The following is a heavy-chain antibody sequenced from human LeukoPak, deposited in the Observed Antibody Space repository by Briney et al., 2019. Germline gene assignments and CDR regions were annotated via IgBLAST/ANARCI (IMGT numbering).Heavy chain of an antibody. CDR1: GFTFSSYG. CDR2: ISYDGSNK. D-gene: IGHD6-13*01. V-gene: IGHV3-30*18. J-gene: IGHJ4*02. CDR3: AKDISRGGSAAGNFFFDY. Sequence: GRSLRLSCAASGFTFSSYGMHWVRQAPGKGLEWVAVISYDGSNKYYADSVKGQFTISRDNSKNTLYLQMNSMRAEDTAVYYCAKDISRGGSAAGNFFFDYWGQGTLVTVPS.